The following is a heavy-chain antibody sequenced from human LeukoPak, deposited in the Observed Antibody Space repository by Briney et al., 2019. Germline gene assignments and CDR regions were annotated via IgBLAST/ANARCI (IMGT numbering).Heavy chain of an antibody. CDR2: TYYRSKWYN. Sequence: SQTLSLTCAISGDSVSNNRADWNWIRQSPSRGLEWLGRTYYRSKWYNDYALSVKSRITINPDTSKNQFSLQLNSATPEDTAVYYCARIATVTQDDYWGQGTLVTVSS. V-gene: IGHV6-1*01. CDR1: GDSVSNNRAD. D-gene: IGHD4-17*01. J-gene: IGHJ4*02. CDR3: ARIATVTQDDY.